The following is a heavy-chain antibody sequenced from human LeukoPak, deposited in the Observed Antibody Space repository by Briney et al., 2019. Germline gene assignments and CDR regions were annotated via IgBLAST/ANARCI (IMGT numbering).Heavy chain of an antibody. CDR2: IYYSGST. CDR3: ARLGQNYDFLTGYYNGYSFDY. J-gene: IGHJ4*02. CDR1: GGSISSYY. V-gene: IGHV4-59*01. Sequence: SETLSLTCTVSGGSISSYYWSWIRQPPGKGLEWVGYIYYSGSTNYNPSLKSRVTISVDTSKNQFSMKLSSVNAADTAVYDCARLGQNYDFLTGYYNGYSFDYWGQGTLVTVSS. D-gene: IGHD3-9*01.